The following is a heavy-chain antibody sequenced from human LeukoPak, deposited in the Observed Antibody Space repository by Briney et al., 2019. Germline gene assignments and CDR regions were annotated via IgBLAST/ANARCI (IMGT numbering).Heavy chain of an antibody. V-gene: IGHV1-18*01. D-gene: IGHD3-22*01. CDR1: GYTFISYG. CDR2: ISAYNGNT. J-gene: IGHJ4*02. Sequence: ASVKVSCKASGYTFISYGISWVRQAPGQGLEWMGWISAYNGNTNYAQELQGRVTMTTDTSTGTAYMELRSLRSDDTAVYYCARYYDSSNYDHDFWGQGTLVTVSS. CDR3: ARYYDSSNYDHDF.